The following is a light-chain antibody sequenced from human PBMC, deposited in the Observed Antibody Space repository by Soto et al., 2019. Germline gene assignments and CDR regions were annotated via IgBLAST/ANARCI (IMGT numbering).Light chain of an antibody. V-gene: IGKV2-24*01. Sequence: DIVMTQAPLSSPVTLGQPASISCRSTQSLVHSDGNTSLSWLHQRPGQSPRLLIYKMTNRFSGVPDRVIGSGVGTDFTRNISSVEAEDLGVYYCIQATQFPYTFGHGTKLEIK. CDR2: KMT. CDR1: QSLVHSDGNTS. J-gene: IGKJ2*01. CDR3: IQATQFPYT.